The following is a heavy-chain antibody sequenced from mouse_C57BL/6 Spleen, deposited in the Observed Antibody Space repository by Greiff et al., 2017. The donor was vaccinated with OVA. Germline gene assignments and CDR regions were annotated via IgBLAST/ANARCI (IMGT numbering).Heavy chain of an antibody. J-gene: IGHJ2*01. CDR1: GYTFTSYW. CDR2: IDPSDSYT. V-gene: IGHV1-69*01. D-gene: IGHD2-12*01. Sequence: QVQLQQPGAELVMPGASVKLSCKASGYTFTSYWMHWVKQRPGQGLEWIGEIDPSDSYTNYNQKFKGKSTLTVDTSSSTAYMQLSSLTSEDSAVYYCARSYRDYIDYWGQGTTLTVSS. CDR3: ARSYRDYIDY.